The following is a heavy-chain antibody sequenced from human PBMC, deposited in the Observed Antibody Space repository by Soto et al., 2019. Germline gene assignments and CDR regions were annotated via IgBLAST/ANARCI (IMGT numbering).Heavy chain of an antibody. J-gene: IGHJ4*02. D-gene: IGHD2-15*01. Sequence: GGSLRLSCAASGFTFSSYAMSWVRQAPGKGLEWVSAISGSGGSTYYADSVKGRFTISRDNSKNTLYLQMNSLRAEDTAVYYCAKDTLKGYCSGGSCYAGDYWGQGTLVTVSS. CDR3: AKDTLKGYCSGGSCYAGDY. CDR1: GFTFSSYA. V-gene: IGHV3-23*01. CDR2: ISGSGGST.